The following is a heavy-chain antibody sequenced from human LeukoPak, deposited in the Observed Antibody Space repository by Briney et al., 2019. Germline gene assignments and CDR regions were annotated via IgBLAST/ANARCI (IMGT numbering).Heavy chain of an antibody. CDR2: IRSKANSYAT. V-gene: IGHV3-73*01. CDR1: GFTFSGSA. Sequence: GGSLRLSCAASGFTFSGSAMHWVRQASGKGLEWVGRIRSKANSYATAYAASVKGRFTISRDDSKNTAYLQMNSLKTEDTAVYYCAKDRGTCLDYYDSSTPIEGRCYYFDYWGQGTLVTVSS. CDR3: AKDRGTCLDYYDSSTPIEGRCYYFDY. J-gene: IGHJ4*02. D-gene: IGHD3-22*01.